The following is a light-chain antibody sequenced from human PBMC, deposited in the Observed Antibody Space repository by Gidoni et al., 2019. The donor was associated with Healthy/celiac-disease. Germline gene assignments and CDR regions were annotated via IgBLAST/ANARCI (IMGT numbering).Light chain of an antibody. CDR2: GAY. CDR1: QSVSSN. J-gene: IGKJ5*01. CDR3: QQYNNWPPV. Sequence: EIVMTQPPATLSVSPGERATLSCRASQSVSSNLAWYQQKPGQAPRLLIDGAYTRATGIPARFSGSGSGTEFTLTISSLQSEDFAVYYCQQYNNWPPVFXQXTRLEIK. V-gene: IGKV3-15*01.